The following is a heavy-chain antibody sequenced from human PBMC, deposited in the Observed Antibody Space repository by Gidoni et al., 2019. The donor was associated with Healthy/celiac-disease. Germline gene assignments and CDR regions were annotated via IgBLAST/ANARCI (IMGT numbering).Heavy chain of an antibody. CDR3: ASMPRGFLECFFDD. CDR2: IIPIFGTA. D-gene: IGHD3-3*01. V-gene: IGHV1-69*06. Sequence: IIPIFGTANYAQKFQGRVTITADKSTSTAYMELSSLRSEDTAVYYCASMPRGFLECFFDDWGQGTLVTVSS. J-gene: IGHJ4*02.